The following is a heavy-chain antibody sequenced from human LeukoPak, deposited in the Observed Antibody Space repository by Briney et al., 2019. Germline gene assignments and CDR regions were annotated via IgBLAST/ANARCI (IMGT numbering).Heavy chain of an antibody. D-gene: IGHD3-22*01. V-gene: IGHV1-8*02. CDR2: MNPNSGNT. CDR3: ARDQSRYYYDSSGYCDY. CDR1: GYTFTSYD. Sequence: ASVKVSCKASGYTFTSYDINWVRQATGQGLEWMGWMNPNSGNTGYAQKFQGRVTMTTDTSTSTAYMELRSLRSDDTAVYYCARDQSRYYYDSSGYCDYWGQGTLVTVSS. J-gene: IGHJ4*02.